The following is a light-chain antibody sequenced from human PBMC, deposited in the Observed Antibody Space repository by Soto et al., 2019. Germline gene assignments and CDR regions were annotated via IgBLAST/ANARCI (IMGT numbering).Light chain of an antibody. CDR1: QSISRW. CDR2: DAS. Sequence: DIQMTQSPSTRSGSLGYTCTITCLASQSISRWLAWYQQKPGKAPKILISDASILESGVPSRFSGTGSGTEFTLTISSLQPDDFATYFCQQYNSFSLITFGQGTRLEIK. J-gene: IGKJ5*01. CDR3: QQYNSFSLIT. V-gene: IGKV1-5*01.